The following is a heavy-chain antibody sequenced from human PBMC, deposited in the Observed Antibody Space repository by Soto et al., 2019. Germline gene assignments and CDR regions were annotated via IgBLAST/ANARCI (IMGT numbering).Heavy chain of an antibody. CDR3: AKQRVGSSWYRDFDL. Sequence: GGSLRLSCVASGFTFSDYAMSWVRQGPGKGLEWASGISGVGGSTYYPDSVKGRFTISRDNSKNTVYLEMNNLTADDTALYYCAKQRVGSSWYRDFDLWGQGTPVTVSS. CDR2: ISGVGGST. CDR1: GFTFSDYA. V-gene: IGHV3-23*01. D-gene: IGHD6-13*01. J-gene: IGHJ4*02.